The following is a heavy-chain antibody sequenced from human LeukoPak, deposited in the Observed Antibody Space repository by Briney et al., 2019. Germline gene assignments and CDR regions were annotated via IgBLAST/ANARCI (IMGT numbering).Heavy chain of an antibody. D-gene: IGHD2-21*02. Sequence: SETLSLTCGVYGGSFSGYYWTWIRQPPGKGLEWIGEINHSGITNYNPSLKSRVTISIDTSKSQFSLKLSSVTAADTAVYYCARDPATYCGGDCLNYGMDVWGQGTTVTVSS. CDR2: INHSGIT. CDR1: GGSFSGYY. V-gene: IGHV4-34*01. CDR3: ARDPATYCGGDCLNYGMDV. J-gene: IGHJ6*02.